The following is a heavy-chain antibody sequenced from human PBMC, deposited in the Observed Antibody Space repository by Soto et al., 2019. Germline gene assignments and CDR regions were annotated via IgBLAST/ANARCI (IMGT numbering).Heavy chain of an antibody. CDR1: GYTFTTYT. Sequence: QVQLVQSGAEVKKPGASVMLSCKASGYTFTTYTMNWVRQAPGQRLEWMGWINPVNGNTKSSQKFHDRVIITRDTSASTAYMELRSLRSEYTAVYYCARGIATGQLDPWGQGTLVIVSS. CDR2: INPVNGNT. J-gene: IGHJ5*02. V-gene: IGHV1-3*01. CDR3: ARGIATGQLDP. D-gene: IGHD6-13*01.